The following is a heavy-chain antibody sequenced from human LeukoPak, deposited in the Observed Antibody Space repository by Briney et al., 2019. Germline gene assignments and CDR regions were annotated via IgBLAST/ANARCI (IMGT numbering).Heavy chain of an antibody. CDR2: IKQDGSEK. Sequence: TGGSLRLSCAASGFTFSSYWMNWVRRAPGKGLEWVANIKQDGSEKYCVDSVKGRFTISRDNAKNSLYLQMNNLRAEDTAVYYCAVNAHLDSSAYHFDYWGQGTLVTVSS. V-gene: IGHV3-7*01. J-gene: IGHJ4*02. CDR1: GFTFSSYW. D-gene: IGHD3-22*01. CDR3: AVNAHLDSSAYHFDY.